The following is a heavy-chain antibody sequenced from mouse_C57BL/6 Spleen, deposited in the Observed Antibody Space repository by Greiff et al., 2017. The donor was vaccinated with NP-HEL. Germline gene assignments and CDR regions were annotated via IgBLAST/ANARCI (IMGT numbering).Heavy chain of an antibody. CDR1: GFTFSDYG. V-gene: IGHV5-17*01. CDR3: ARQGYDTVYFDY. J-gene: IGHJ2*01. CDR2: ISSGSSTI. Sequence: EVKLMESGGGLVKPGGSLKLSCAASGFTFSDYGMHWVRQAPEKGLEWVAYISSGSSTIYYADTVKGRFTISRDNAKNTLFLQMTSLRSEDTARYYCARQGYDTVYFDYWGQGTTLTVSS. D-gene: IGHD2-2*01.